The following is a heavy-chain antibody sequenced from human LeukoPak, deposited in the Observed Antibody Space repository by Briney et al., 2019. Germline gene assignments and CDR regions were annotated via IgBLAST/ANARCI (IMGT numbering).Heavy chain of an antibody. V-gene: IGHV3-48*03. J-gene: IGHJ4*02. Sequence: GGSLRLSCAASGFTFSSYEMNWVRQAPGKGLEWVSYISSSGSTIYYADSVKGRFTISRDNAKNSLYLRMNSLRAEDTAVYYCAREGDGQYYFDYWGQGTLVTVSS. CDR2: ISSSGSTI. CDR1: GFTFSSYE. CDR3: AREGDGQYYFDY. D-gene: IGHD5-24*01.